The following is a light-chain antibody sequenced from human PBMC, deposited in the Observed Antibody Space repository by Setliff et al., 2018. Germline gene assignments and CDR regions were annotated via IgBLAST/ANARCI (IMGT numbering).Light chain of an antibody. V-gene: IGLV2-23*02. J-gene: IGLJ1*01. CDR2: DVS. Sequence: QSALTQPASVSGSPGQSISISCTGTRRDVGSCNLVSWYQHRPGKAPQVIIFDVSDRPSGVSNRFSGSKSGDTAYLTISGLQAEDEANYFCSSYAGLTTWIFGAGTKVTV. CDR1: RRDVGSCNL. CDR3: SSYAGLTTWI.